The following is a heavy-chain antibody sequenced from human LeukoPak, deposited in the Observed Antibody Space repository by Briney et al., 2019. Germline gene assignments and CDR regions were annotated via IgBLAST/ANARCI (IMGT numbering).Heavy chain of an antibody. CDR2: INANSGGT. D-gene: IGHD4-23*01. J-gene: IGHJ3*02. CDR1: GYTFTAYY. Sequence: ASGRLCCTPSGYTFTAYYINRVPQSPGQGGGGMGGINANSGGTNYAQKFQGRVTMTRDTSVSTAYMELSRLRSDDTAVDYCARYLPTPYDSFDIWGQGTMVTVSS. CDR3: ARYLPTPYDSFDI. V-gene: IGHV1-2*02.